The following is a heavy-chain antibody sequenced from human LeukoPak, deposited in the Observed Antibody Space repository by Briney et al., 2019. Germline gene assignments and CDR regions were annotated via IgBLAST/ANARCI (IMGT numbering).Heavy chain of an antibody. J-gene: IGHJ4*02. CDR2: ISSNGGST. CDR1: GFTFSSYA. Sequence: GGSLRLSCAASGFTFSSYAMHWVRQAPGKGLEYVSAISSNGGSTYYANSVKGRFTISRDNTMNTLFLQMNSLRAEDTAVYYCTREVPHGYSGYDSRDYWGQGTLVTVSS. CDR3: TREVPHGYSGYDSRDY. D-gene: IGHD5-12*01. V-gene: IGHV3-64*01.